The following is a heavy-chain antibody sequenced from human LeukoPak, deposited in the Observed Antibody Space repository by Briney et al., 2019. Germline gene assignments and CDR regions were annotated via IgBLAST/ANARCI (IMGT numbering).Heavy chain of an antibody. CDR1: GFTFSSYW. CDR3: ARDGLIVVAGNYFDY. D-gene: IGHD2-15*01. CDR2: INSDGSST. Sequence: GGSLGLSCAASGFTFSSYWMHWVRQALGKGLVWVSRINSDGSSTSYADSVKGRFTISRDNAKNTLYQQMNSLRAEDTAVYYCARDGLIVVAGNYFDYWGQGTLVTVSS. J-gene: IGHJ4*02. V-gene: IGHV3-74*01.